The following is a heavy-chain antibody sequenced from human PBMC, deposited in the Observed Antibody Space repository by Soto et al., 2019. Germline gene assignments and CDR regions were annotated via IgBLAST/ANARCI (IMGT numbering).Heavy chain of an antibody. D-gene: IGHD3-10*01. J-gene: IGHJ4*02. CDR1: GFTFSDYY. Sequence: PGGSLRLSCAASGFTFSDYYMSWIRQAPGKGLEWVSYISTSSSYTNYADSVKGRFTISRDNAKNSLFLQMNSLRAEDTAVYYCAKETSWFGELLSFFDYWGQGTLVTVSS. V-gene: IGHV3-11*06. CDR2: ISTSSSYT. CDR3: AKETSWFGELLSFFDY.